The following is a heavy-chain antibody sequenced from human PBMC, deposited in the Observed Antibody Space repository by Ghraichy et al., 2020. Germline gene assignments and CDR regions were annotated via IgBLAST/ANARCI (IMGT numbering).Heavy chain of an antibody. Sequence: SETLSLTCTVSGGSISSSSYYWGWIRQPPGKGLEWIGSIYYSGSTYYNPSLKSRVTISVDTSKNQFSLKLSSVTAADTAVYYCARRRSTLDCWGQGTLVTVSS. D-gene: IGHD2-15*01. CDR1: GGSISSSSYY. V-gene: IGHV4-39*01. J-gene: IGHJ4*02. CDR2: IYYSGST. CDR3: ARRRSTLDC.